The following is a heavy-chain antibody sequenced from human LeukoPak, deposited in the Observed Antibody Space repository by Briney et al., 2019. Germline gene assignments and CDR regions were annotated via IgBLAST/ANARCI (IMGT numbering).Heavy chain of an antibody. Sequence: GGSLRLSCAASGFTFSSYGMHWVRQAPGKGLEWVAFIRYDGSKKYYTDSVKGRFTISRDNSKNTLYLQISSLRAEDTAVYYCARDVGTWGQGTLVTVSS. CDR1: GFTFSSYG. D-gene: IGHD7-27*01. CDR3: ARDVGT. J-gene: IGHJ5*02. V-gene: IGHV3-30*02. CDR2: IRYDGSKK.